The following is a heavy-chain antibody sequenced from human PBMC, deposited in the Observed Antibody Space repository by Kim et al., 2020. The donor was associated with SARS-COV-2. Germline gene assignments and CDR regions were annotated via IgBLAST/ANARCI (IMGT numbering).Heavy chain of an antibody. CDR3: ARVTEYCSSTSCYLSRSDPRRLLAYYYYGMDV. D-gene: IGHD2-2*01. CDR1: GFTFSSYS. J-gene: IGHJ6*02. V-gene: IGHV3-21*01. CDR2: ISSSSSYI. Sequence: GGSLRLSCAASGFTFSSYSMNWVRQAPGKGLEWVSSISSSSSYIYYADSVKGRFTISRDNAKNSLYLQMNSLRAEDTAVYYCARVTEYCSSTSCYLSRSDPRRLLAYYYYGMDVWGQGTTVTVSS.